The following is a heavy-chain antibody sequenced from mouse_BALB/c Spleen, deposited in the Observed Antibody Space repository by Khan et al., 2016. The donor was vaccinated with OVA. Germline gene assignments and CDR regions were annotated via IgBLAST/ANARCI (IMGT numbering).Heavy chain of an antibody. V-gene: IGHV5-6*01. D-gene: IGHD1-1*01. CDR3: TRLAYYYDSEGFAY. Sequence: DVHLVESGGDLVKPGGSLKLSCAASGFTFSTFGMSWVRQTPDKRLEWVATISTGGSYTYYPDIVKGRFIISRDNAKNTLDLQMSSLKSEDTAMYYCTRLAYYYDSEGFAYWGQGTLVTVSA. J-gene: IGHJ3*01. CDR2: ISTGGSYT. CDR1: GFTFSTFG.